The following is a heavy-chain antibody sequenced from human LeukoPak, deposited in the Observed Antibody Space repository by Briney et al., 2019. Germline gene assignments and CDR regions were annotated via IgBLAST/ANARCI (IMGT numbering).Heavy chain of an antibody. V-gene: IGHV5-51*01. D-gene: IGHD6-19*01. Sequence: GESLKISCEGSGYSFTNYWIGWVRQMPGKGLEWMGIIYPGDSDTRYSPSFQGQVTISADKSISTAYLQWSSLKASDTAMYYCARPRGTYSSGWYFDYWGQGTLVTVSS. CDR1: GYSFTNYW. J-gene: IGHJ4*02. CDR2: IYPGDSDT. CDR3: ARPRGTYSSGWYFDY.